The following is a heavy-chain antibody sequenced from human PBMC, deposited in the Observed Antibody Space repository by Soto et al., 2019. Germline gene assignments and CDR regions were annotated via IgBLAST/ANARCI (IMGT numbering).Heavy chain of an antibody. CDR2: IIPIVGRA. Sequence: QVQLVQSGAEVKKPGSSVKVSCKASGGTFSSYTISWVRQAPGQGLEWMGRIIPIVGRANYAQKFQGRVTITPDKSTSTAYMELSSLRSEDTDVYYCARFRGAYGMDVWGKGTTVTVSS. D-gene: IGHD3-10*01. J-gene: IGHJ6*04. CDR1: GGTFSSYT. CDR3: ARFRGAYGMDV. V-gene: IGHV1-69*02.